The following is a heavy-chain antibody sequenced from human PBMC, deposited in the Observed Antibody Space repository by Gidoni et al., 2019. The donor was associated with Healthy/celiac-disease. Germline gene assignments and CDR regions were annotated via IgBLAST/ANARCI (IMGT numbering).Heavy chain of an antibody. Sequence: QITLKESGPTLVKPTQTLTLTCTFSGFSLSTRGVGVGWIRQPTGKALEWLALIYRDDDKRYSPSLKSRLTITKDTSKNQVVLTMTNMDPVDTATYYCAHRHCSGGSCSEELDYWGQGTLVTVSS. CDR2: IYRDDDK. CDR1: GFSLSTRGVG. V-gene: IGHV2-5*02. CDR3: AHRHCSGGSCSEELDY. J-gene: IGHJ4*02. D-gene: IGHD2-15*01.